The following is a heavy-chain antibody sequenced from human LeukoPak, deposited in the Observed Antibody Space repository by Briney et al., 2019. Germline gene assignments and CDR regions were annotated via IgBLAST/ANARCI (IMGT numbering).Heavy chain of an antibody. J-gene: IGHJ4*02. CDR1: GGSISSSSDY. D-gene: IGHD1-26*01. Sequence: PSETLSLTCTVSGGSISSSSDYWGWIRQPPGKGLEWIGSFYYRGSTYYNPSLKSRVTISVDTSKNQFSLKVRSVTAADTAVYYCARYLWEIDYWAREPWSPSPQ. CDR3: ARYLWEIDY. V-gene: IGHV4-39*07. CDR2: FYYRGST.